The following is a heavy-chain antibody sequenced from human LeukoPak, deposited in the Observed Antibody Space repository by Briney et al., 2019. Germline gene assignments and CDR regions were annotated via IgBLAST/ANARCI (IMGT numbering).Heavy chain of an antibody. D-gene: IGHD3-3*01. CDR1: GGSISSYY. CDR2: IYYSGST. J-gene: IGHJ5*02. V-gene: IGHV4-59*01. Sequence: SETLFLTCTVSGGSISSYYWSWIRQPPGKGLEWIGYIYYSGSTNYNPSLKSRVTISVDTSKNQFSLKLSSVTAADTAVYYCARVTGDFPFDPWGQGTLVTVSS. CDR3: ARVTGDFPFDP.